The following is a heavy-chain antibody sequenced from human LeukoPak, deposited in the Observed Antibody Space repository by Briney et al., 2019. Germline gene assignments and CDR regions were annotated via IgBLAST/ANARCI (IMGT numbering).Heavy chain of an antibody. CDR3: ARLDSSGCLSV. CDR1: GGSLSGYY. CDR2: IFYSGST. D-gene: IGHD3-22*01. Sequence: SETLSLTCTVSGGSLSGYYWTWVRQPPGKGLEWIGYIFYSGSTKYNPSLKSRVTLSVDTPKNQLSLRLNSVTAADTAVYYCARLDSSGCLSVWGQRTLVIVSS. J-gene: IGHJ1*01. V-gene: IGHV4-59*08.